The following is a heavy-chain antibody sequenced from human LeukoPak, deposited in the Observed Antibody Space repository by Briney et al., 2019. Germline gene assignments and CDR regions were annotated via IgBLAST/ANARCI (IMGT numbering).Heavy chain of an antibody. D-gene: IGHD3-10*01. CDR2: IYYSGST. J-gene: IGHJ2*01. Sequence: PSETLSLTCTVSGGSISSYYWSWIRQPPGKGLEWIGYIYYSGSTNYNPSLKSRVTISVDTSKNQFSLKLSSVTPEDTAVYYCAREEAGLLWFGELFSSWYFDLWGRGTLVTVSS. CDR1: GGSISSYY. V-gene: IGHV4-59*12. CDR3: AREEAGLLWFGELFSSWYFDL.